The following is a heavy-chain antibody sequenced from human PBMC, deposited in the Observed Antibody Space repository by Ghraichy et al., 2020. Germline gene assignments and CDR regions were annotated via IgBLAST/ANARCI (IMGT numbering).Heavy chain of an antibody. D-gene: IGHD3-10*01. CDR1: GFTFNNYW. V-gene: IGHV3-7*03. Sequence: GGSLRLSCAASGFTFNNYWMSWVRQAPGKGLEWLANVKQDGSEKYYVDSVRGQFTISRDNAKNSLYLQMNSLRAEDTAVYFCARAPRGGFGELFDYWGQGTLVTVSS. CDR2: VKQDGSEK. CDR3: ARAPRGGFGELFDY. J-gene: IGHJ4*02.